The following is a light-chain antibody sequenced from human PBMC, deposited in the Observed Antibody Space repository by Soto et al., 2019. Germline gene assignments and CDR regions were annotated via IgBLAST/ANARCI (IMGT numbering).Light chain of an antibody. CDR2: STS. J-gene: IGLJ2*01. CDR1: AVAVTSAYY. CDR3: LLYYGGAQVL. Sequence: QTVVTQEPSLTVSPGGPVTLTCASSAVAVTSAYYTNWLQQKPGQAPRALIYSTSEKHSWTPARFSGSLLGGKAALTLSAAQPEDEADSYCLLYYGGAQVLFGGGTKLTV. V-gene: IGLV7-43*01.